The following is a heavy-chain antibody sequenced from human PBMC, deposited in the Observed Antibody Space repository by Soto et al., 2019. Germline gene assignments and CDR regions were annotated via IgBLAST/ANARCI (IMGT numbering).Heavy chain of an antibody. D-gene: IGHD2-2*01. Sequence: QVQLQESGPGLVKPSQTLSLTCTVSGGSISSGGYYWSWIRQHPGKGLEWIGYIYYSGSTYYNPSLKSRVTISVDTSKNQFSLKLSSVTDADTAVYYCARALLGYCSSTSCSAAFDIWGQGTMVTVSS. V-gene: IGHV4-31*03. CDR3: ARALLGYCSSTSCSAAFDI. CDR2: IYYSGST. CDR1: GGSISSGGYY. J-gene: IGHJ3*02.